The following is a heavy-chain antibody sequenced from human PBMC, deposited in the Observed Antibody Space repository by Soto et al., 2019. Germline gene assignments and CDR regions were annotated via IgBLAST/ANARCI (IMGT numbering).Heavy chain of an antibody. D-gene: IGHD2-8*01. V-gene: IGHV3-11*06. CDR3: ASRRGVWLSRYEDY. Sequence: PGWSLRLSCAASGFTCSDYYMSLIRQAPGKGLEWVSYISSSSSYTNYADSMKGRFTISRDNAKNSLYLQMNSLRAEDTAVYYWASRRGVWLSRYEDYWCKGTLVTVSS. CDR1: GFTCSDYY. J-gene: IGHJ4*02. CDR2: ISSSSSYT.